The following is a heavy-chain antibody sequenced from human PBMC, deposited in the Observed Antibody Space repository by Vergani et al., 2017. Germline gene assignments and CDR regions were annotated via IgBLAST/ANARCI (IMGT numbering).Heavy chain of an antibody. CDR2: ISSSGSTI. CDR1: GFTFSDYY. CDR3: ARFGMDYGSGSYYLFANWFDP. J-gene: IGHJ5*02. D-gene: IGHD3-10*01. Sequence: QVQLVESGGGLVKPGGSLRLSCAASGFTFSDYYMSWIRQAPGKGLEWVSYISSSGSTIYYADSVKGRFTISRDNAKNSLFLLMNSLRAEDTAMYYCARFGMDYGSGSYYLFANWFDPWGQGTLVTVSS. V-gene: IGHV3-11*01.